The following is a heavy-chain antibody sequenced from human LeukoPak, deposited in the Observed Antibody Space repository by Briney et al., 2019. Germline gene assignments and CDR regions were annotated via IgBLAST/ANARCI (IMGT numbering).Heavy chain of an antibody. CDR1: GFTFDDYA. CDR3: AKGEGYDSSGYSSVLLDY. J-gene: IGHJ4*02. D-gene: IGHD3-22*01. Sequence: GGSLRLSCAASGFTFDDYAMHWVRQAPGKGLEWVSGISWNSGSIGYADSVKGRFTISRDNAKNSLYLQMNSLRAEDTALYYCAKGEGYDSSGYSSVLLDYWGQGTLVTVSS. CDR2: ISWNSGSI. V-gene: IGHV3-9*01.